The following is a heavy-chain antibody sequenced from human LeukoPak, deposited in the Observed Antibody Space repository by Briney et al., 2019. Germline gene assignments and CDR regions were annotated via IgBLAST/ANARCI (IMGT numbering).Heavy chain of an antibody. Sequence: SETLSLTCAVYGGSFSGYYWSWIRQPPGKGLEWIGEINHSGSTNYNPSLKSRVTISVGTSKNQFSLKLTSVTAADTAVYYCARYGSGSYSDDHFQHWGQGTLVTVSS. D-gene: IGHD3-10*01. V-gene: IGHV4-34*01. CDR1: GGSFSGYY. J-gene: IGHJ1*01. CDR3: ARYGSGSYSDDHFQH. CDR2: INHSGST.